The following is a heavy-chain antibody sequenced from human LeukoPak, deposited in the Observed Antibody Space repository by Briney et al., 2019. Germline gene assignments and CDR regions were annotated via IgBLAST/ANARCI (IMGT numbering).Heavy chain of an antibody. J-gene: IGHJ6*02. CDR3: ARHRQRPGFGELSSYGMDV. CDR2: ISAYNGNT. Sequence: GASVKVSCKASGYTFITYGISWVRQAPGQRLEWMGWISAYNGNTNYAQKLQGRVTMTTDTSTSTAYMELRSLRSDDTAVYYCARHRQRPGFGELSSYGMDVWGQGTTVTVSS. V-gene: IGHV1-18*01. CDR1: GYTFITYG. D-gene: IGHD3-10*01.